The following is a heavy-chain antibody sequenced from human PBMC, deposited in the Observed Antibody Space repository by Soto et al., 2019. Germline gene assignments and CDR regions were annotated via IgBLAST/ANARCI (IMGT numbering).Heavy chain of an antibody. J-gene: IGHJ4*02. D-gene: IGHD3-3*01. CDR1: GFTFSSYA. CDR2: ISYDGSNK. Sequence: GGSLRLSCAASGFTFSSYAMHWVRQAPGKGLEWVAVISYDGSNKYYADSVKGRFTISRDNSKNTLYLQMNSLRAEDTAVYYCARDASFGLPTEGDDYWGQGTLVTVSS. V-gene: IGHV3-30-3*01. CDR3: ARDASFGLPTEGDDY.